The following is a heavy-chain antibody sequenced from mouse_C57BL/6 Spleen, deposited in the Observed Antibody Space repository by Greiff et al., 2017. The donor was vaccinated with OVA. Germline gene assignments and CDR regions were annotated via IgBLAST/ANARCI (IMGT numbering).Heavy chain of an antibody. J-gene: IGHJ4*01. V-gene: IGHV5-6*01. D-gene: IGHD1-1*01. Sequence: EVNLVESGGDLVKPGGSLKLSCAASGFTFSSYGMSWVRQTPDKRLEWVATISSGGSYTYYPDSVKGRFTISRDNAKNTLYLQMSSLKSEDTAMYYCARQNYGSRPGAMDYWGQGTSVTVSS. CDR3: ARQNYGSRPGAMDY. CDR2: ISSGGSYT. CDR1: GFTFSSYG.